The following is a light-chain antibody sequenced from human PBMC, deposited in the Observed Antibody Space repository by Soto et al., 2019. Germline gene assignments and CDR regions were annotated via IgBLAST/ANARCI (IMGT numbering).Light chain of an antibody. CDR1: QSVGNN. CDR3: QQYNDWPPII. Sequence: EIMMTQSPATLSVSPGERATLSCRASQSVGNNLAWYQQKPGQTPRLLIYYASTRATGIPARFSGSGSGTEFTLTISSLQSEDFALYYCQQYNDWPPIIFGQGTRLEIK. CDR2: YAS. J-gene: IGKJ5*01. V-gene: IGKV3-15*01.